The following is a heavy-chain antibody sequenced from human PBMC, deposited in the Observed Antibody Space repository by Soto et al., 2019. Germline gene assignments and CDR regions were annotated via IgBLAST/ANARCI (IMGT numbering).Heavy chain of an antibody. V-gene: IGHV3-9*01. CDR2: ISWNSGSI. CDR1: GFTFDDYA. CDR3: AKEGYCSSTSCYSYYYYYYMDV. D-gene: IGHD2-2*02. J-gene: IGHJ6*03. Sequence: GGSLRLSCAASGFTFDDYAMHWVRQAPGKGLEWVSGISWNSGSIGYADSVKGRFTISRDNAKNSLYLQMNSLRAEDTALYYCAKEGYCSSTSCYSYYYYYYMDVWGKGTTVTVSS.